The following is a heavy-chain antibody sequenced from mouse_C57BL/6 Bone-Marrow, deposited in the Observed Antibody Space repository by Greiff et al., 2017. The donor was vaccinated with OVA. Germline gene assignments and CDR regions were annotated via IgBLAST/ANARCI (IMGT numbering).Heavy chain of an antibody. V-gene: IGHV1-82*01. Sequence: VKLMESGPELVKPGASVKISCKASGYAFSSSWMNWVKQRPGKGLEWIGRIYPGDGDTNYNGKFKGKATLTADKSSSTAYMQLSSLTSEDSAVYFCARWDYGSSAWFAYWGQGTLVTVSA. J-gene: IGHJ3*01. CDR2: IYPGDGDT. CDR1: GYAFSSSW. D-gene: IGHD1-1*01. CDR3: ARWDYGSSAWFAY.